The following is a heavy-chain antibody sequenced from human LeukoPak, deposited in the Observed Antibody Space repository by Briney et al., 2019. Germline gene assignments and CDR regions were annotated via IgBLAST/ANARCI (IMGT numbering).Heavy chain of an antibody. CDR3: AKDGGIAARPYYFDY. D-gene: IGHD6-6*01. Sequence: SGGSLRLSCAASGFTFSSYAMSWVRQAPGKGLEWVSAISGSGGSTYYADSVKGRFTISRDNSKNTLYLQMNSLRAEDTAVYYCAKDGGIAARPYYFDYWGQGTLVTVSS. CDR2: ISGSGGST. V-gene: IGHV3-23*01. J-gene: IGHJ4*02. CDR1: GFTFSSYA.